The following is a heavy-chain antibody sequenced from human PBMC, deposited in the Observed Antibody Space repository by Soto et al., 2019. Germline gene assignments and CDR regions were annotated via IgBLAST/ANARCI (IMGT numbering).Heavy chain of an antibody. CDR1: GFTFSSYW. CDR2: INSDGSST. D-gene: IGHD2-15*01. V-gene: IGHV3-74*01. J-gene: IGHJ5*02. Sequence: GGSLRLSCAASGFTFSSYWMHWVRQAPGKGLVWVSRINSDGSSTGYADSVKGRFTISRDNAKNTLYLQMNSLRAEDTAVYYCARDRLVVVAATALNWFDPWGQGTLVTVSS. CDR3: ARDRLVVVAATALNWFDP.